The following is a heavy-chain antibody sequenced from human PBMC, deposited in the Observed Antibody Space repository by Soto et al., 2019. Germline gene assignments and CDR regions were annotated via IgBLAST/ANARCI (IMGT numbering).Heavy chain of an antibody. Sequence: EVQLVESGGGLVQPGGSLRLSCAAARFTFSSYWMSWVRQAPGKGLEWVANIKQDGSEKYYVDSVKGRFTISRDNAKNSLYLQMNSLRAEDTAVYYCARQWGPFFYGSGSSGKGMEVWGQGTTVTVSS. D-gene: IGHD3-10*01. CDR3: ARQWGPFFYGSGSSGKGMEV. CDR2: IKQDGSEK. V-gene: IGHV3-7*04. CDR1: RFTFSSYW. J-gene: IGHJ6*02.